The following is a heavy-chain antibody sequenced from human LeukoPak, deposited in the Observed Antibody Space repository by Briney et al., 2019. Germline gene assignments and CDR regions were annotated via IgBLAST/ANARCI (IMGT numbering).Heavy chain of an antibody. CDR1: GGSISSSSYY. CDR2: IYYSGST. CDR3: ARLLYDDYGGKKVPGDAFDI. Sequence: PSETLSLTCTVSGGSISSSSYYWGWIRQPPGKGLEWIGSIYYSGSTYYNPSLKSRVTISVDTSKNQFSLKLSSVTAADTAVYYCARLLYDDYGGKKVPGDAFDIWGQGTMVTVSS. J-gene: IGHJ3*02. V-gene: IGHV4-39*07. D-gene: IGHD4-23*01.